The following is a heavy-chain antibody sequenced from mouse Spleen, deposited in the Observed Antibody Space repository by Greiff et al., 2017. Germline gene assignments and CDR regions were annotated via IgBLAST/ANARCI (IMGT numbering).Heavy chain of an antibody. V-gene: IGHV14-3*02. D-gene: IGHD1-1*02. CDR2: IDPANGNT. CDR3: AIWVDGEDAMDY. Sequence: EVQLQQSGAELVKPGASVKLSCTASGFNIKDTYMHWVKQRPEQGLEWIGRIDPANGNTKYDPKFQGKATITADTSSNTAYLQLSSLTSEDTAVYYCAIWVDGEDAMDYWGQGTSVTVSS. J-gene: IGHJ4*01. CDR1: GFNIKDTY.